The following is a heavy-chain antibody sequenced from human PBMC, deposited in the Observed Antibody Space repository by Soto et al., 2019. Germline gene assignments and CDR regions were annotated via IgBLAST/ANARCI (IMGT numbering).Heavy chain of an antibody. CDR1: GYTFTSYG. D-gene: IGHD6-19*01. J-gene: IGHJ5*02. Sequence: SVKVSCKASGYTFTSYGISWVRQAPGQGLEWMGGIIPIFSTPNYAQKFQGRVTITADESTSTAYMELSSLRSEDTAVYYCTKPRSSPQWPPFDPWGHGTQVTVSS. CDR3: TKPRSSPQWPPFDP. CDR2: IIPIFSTP. V-gene: IGHV1-69*13.